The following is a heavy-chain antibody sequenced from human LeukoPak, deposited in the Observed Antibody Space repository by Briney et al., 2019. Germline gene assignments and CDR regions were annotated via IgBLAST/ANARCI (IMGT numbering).Heavy chain of an antibody. J-gene: IGHJ4*02. CDR3: ARGLSSGWYLYYFDY. CDR2: ISYDGSNK. V-gene: IGHV3-30*03. D-gene: IGHD6-19*01. CDR1: GGAFSIYG. Sequence: SCKASGGAFSIYGMHWVRQAPGKGLEWVAVISYDGSNKYYADSVKGRFTISRYNSKNTMYLQMNSLRAEDTAVYYCARGLSSGWYLYYFDYWGQGTLVTVSS.